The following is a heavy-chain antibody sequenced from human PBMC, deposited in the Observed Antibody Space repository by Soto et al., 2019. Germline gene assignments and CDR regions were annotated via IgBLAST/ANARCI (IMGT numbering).Heavy chain of an antibody. J-gene: IGHJ6*02. CDR3: ARQLGDGYNLPYYYYGMDV. CDR1: GYTFTNSG. D-gene: IGHD1-1*01. V-gene: IGHV1-18*01. CDR2: ISTDNGNT. Sequence: GASVKVSCKASGYTFTNSGISWVRQAPGQGLEWMGWISTDNGNTNYAQHLQGRVSMTTDTSTSTAYMDLRSLRSEDTAVYYCARQLGDGYNLPYYYYGMDVWGQGTTVTV.